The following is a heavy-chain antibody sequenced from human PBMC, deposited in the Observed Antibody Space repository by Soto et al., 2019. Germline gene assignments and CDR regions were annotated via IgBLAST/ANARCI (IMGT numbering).Heavy chain of an antibody. CDR2: IRSKANSYGT. V-gene: IGHV3-73*01. CDR1: GFTFSGSA. Sequence: GSLRLSCAASGFTFSGSAMHWVRQASGKVLEWVERIRSKANSYGTAYGASVKGRFSISSDESKNTPYLQMNSLKTEDTAVYYCTRRQGDILTGYPYDYDYYGMDVWGQGT. D-gene: IGHD3-9*01. J-gene: IGHJ6*02. CDR3: TRRQGDILTGYPYDYDYYGMDV.